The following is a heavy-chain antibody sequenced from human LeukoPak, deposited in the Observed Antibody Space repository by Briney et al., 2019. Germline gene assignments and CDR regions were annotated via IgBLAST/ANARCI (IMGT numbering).Heavy chain of an antibody. Sequence: GGTLRLSCAASGCTFSSYAMSWVRQAPGKGLEWVSAISGSGGSTYYADSVKGRVTISRDNSKNTLYLQMNSLRAEDTAVYYCAKCIAVAEDGFDYWGQGTLVTVSS. CDR3: AKCIAVAEDGFDY. CDR1: GCTFSSYA. V-gene: IGHV3-23*01. CDR2: ISGSGGST. J-gene: IGHJ4*02. D-gene: IGHD6-19*01.